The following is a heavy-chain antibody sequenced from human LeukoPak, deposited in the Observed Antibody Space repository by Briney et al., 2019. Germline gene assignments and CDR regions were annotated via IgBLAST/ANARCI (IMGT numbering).Heavy chain of an antibody. V-gene: IGHV3-48*04. Sequence: PGGSLRLSCAASGFTFSTYGMNWVRQAPGKGLEWVSHIGGSGTTIYYADSVKGRFTISRDNAKNSLYLQMNSLRAEDTAVYYCATYSSLNRREFQYWGQGTLLTVSS. CDR1: GFTFSTYG. CDR2: IGGSGTTI. J-gene: IGHJ1*01. D-gene: IGHD3-22*01. CDR3: ATYSSLNRREFQY.